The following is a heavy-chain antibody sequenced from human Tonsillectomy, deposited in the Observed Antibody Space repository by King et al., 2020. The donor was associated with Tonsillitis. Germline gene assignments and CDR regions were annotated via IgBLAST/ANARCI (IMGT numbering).Heavy chain of an antibody. J-gene: IGHJ4*02. CDR3: VEDLAV. D-gene: IGHD2-15*01. CDR1: VFTFTSYS. CDR2: VSYDGSDK. Sequence: VQLVESGGGVVQPGRSLRLSCAASVFTFTSYSMHWVRQAPGKGLEWVAVVSYDGSDKYYADSVKGRFTISRDNSKNTLYLQMNSLRAEDSAIYYCVEDLAVWGQGTLVTVSS. V-gene: IGHV3-30-3*01.